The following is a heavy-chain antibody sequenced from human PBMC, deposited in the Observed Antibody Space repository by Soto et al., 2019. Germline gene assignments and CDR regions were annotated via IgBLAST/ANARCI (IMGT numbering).Heavy chain of an antibody. D-gene: IGHD2-15*01. V-gene: IGHV4-59*01. CDR1: GGSISSYY. CDR3: AGDTQCSDGSCFSQGGMDL. J-gene: IGHJ6*01. CDR2: IYYSGST. Sequence: SETLSLTCTVSGGSISSYYWSWIRQPPGKGLEWIGDIYYSGSTNYNPSPKSRVTISVDTSKNQFSLKLSSVTAADAAVYYCAGDTQCSDGSCFSQGGMDLWGQGTPVTVSA.